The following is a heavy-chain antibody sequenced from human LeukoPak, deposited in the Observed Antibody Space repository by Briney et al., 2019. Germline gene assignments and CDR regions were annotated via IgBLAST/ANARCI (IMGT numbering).Heavy chain of an antibody. J-gene: IGHJ4*02. CDR3: AKDNNVWGSYRYYFDY. CDR2: INPSGGST. Sequence: ASVKVSCKASGYTFTSYYMHWVRQAPGQGLEWMGIINPSGGSTSYAQKFQGRVTMTRDTSTSTVYMELSSLRAEDTAVYYCAKDNNVWGSYRYYFDYWGQGTLVTVSS. D-gene: IGHD3-16*02. CDR1: GYTFTSYY. V-gene: IGHV1-46*01.